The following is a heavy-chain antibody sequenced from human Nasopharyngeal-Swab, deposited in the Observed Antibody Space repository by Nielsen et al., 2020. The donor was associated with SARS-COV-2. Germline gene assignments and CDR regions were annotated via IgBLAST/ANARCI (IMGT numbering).Heavy chain of an antibody. D-gene: IGHD3-3*01. V-gene: IGHV1-18*01. J-gene: IGHJ6*02. CDR2: ISAYNGNT. CDR3: ARDRSYYDFWSGYMDV. CDR1: GYTFTSYG. Sequence: ASVKVSCKASGYTFTSYGISWVRQAPGQGLEWRGWISAYNGNTNYAQKLQGRVTMTTDTSTSTAYMELRSLRSDDTAVYYCARDRSYYDFWSGYMDVWGQGTTVTVSS.